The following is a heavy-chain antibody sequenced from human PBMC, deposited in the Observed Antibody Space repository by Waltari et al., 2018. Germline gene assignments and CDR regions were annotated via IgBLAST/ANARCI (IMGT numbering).Heavy chain of an antibody. CDR2: IYTSGST. D-gene: IGHD3-3*01. CDR1: SGSISSYY. Sequence: QVQLQESGPGLVKPSETLSLTCTVSSGSISSYYWSCIRQPAGKGLEWIGRIYTSGSTNYNPSLKSRVTMSVDTSKNQFSLKLSSVTAADTAVYYCAREDDFWSGGYMDVWGKGTTVTVSS. CDR3: AREDDFWSGGYMDV. J-gene: IGHJ6*03. V-gene: IGHV4-4*07.